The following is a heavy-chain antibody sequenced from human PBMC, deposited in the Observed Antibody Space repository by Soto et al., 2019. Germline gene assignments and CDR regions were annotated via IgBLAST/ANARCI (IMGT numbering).Heavy chain of an antibody. V-gene: IGHV3-7*05. CDR2: IKQDGSEK. J-gene: IGHJ3*02. D-gene: IGHD3-22*01. CDR1: GFTFSSYW. CDR3: ARAPYYYDSSGYPQKNAFDI. Sequence: GGSLRLSCAASGFTFSSYWMSWVRQAPGKGLEWVANIKQDGSEKYYVDSVKGRFTISRDNAKNSLYLQMNSLRAEDTAVYYCARAPYYYDSSGYPQKNAFDIWGQGTMVTVSS.